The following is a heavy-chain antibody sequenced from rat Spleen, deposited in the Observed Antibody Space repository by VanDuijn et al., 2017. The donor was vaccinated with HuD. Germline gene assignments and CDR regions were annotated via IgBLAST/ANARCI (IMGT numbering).Heavy chain of an antibody. V-gene: IGHV5-29*01. CDR2: ISYGDRSGHSST. CDR3: ARRHYGYTDYFDY. CDR1: GFTFSDYG. D-gene: IGHD1-6*01. J-gene: IGHJ2*01. Sequence: EVQLVESGGGLVQPGRSLKLSCAASGFTFSDYGMAWVRKGPTKGLEWVATISYGDRSGHSSTYYRDSVKGRFTISRDNAKSTLSLQMDSLRSEDTATYYCARRHYGYTDYFDYWGQGVMVTVSS.